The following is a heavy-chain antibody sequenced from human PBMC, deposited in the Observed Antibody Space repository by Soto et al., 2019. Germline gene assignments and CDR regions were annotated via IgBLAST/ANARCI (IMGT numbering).Heavy chain of an antibody. CDR1: GFTFSSYA. D-gene: IGHD3-22*01. Sequence: GGSLRLSCAASGFTFSSYAMSWVRQAPGKGLEWVSAISGSGGSTYYADSVKGRFTISRDNSKNTLYLQMNSLRAEDTAVYYCANRYYDSSGYYPGAFDIWGQGTMVTVSS. CDR2: ISGSGGST. J-gene: IGHJ3*02. V-gene: IGHV3-23*01. CDR3: ANRYYDSSGYYPGAFDI.